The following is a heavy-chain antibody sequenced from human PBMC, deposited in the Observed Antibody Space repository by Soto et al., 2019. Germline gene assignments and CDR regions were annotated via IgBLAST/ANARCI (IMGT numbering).Heavy chain of an antibody. J-gene: IGHJ4*02. V-gene: IGHV1-69*13. Sequence: GASVKVSCKASGGTFSSYAISWVRQAPGQGLEWMGGIIPIFGTANYAQKFQGRVTITADESTSTAYMELSSLRSEDTAVYYCARVHENRLGDSYYFDYWGQGTLVTVSS. CDR2: IIPIFGTA. D-gene: IGHD2-15*01. CDR1: GGTFSSYA. CDR3: ARVHENRLGDSYYFDY.